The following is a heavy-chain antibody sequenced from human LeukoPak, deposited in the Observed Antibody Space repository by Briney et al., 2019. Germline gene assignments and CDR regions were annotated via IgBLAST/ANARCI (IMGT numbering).Heavy chain of an antibody. CDR1: GFTVSSND. V-gene: IGHV3-66*01. CDR3: GRYDASAIDY. D-gene: IGHD6-13*01. Sequence: GGSLRLSCAASGFTVSSNDMSWVRQAPGKGLEWVSLIYSGRSTYYADSVKGRFIISRDNAKSSLYLQMNSLRAEDTAVYYCGRYDASAIDYWGQGTLVTVSS. J-gene: IGHJ4*02. CDR2: IYSGRST.